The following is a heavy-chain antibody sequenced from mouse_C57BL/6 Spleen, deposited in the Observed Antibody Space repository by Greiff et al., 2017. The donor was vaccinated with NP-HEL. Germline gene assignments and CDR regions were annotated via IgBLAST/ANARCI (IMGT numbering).Heavy chain of an antibody. V-gene: IGHV3-1*01. CDR3: ARAETNWDAMDY. J-gene: IGHJ4*01. CDR1: GYSITSGYD. Sequence: EVQLQESGPGMVKPSQSLSLTCTVTGYSITSGYDWHWIRHFPGNKLEWMGYISYSGSTNYNPSLKSRISITHDTSKNHFFLKLNSVTTEDTATYYCARAETNWDAMDYWGQGTSVTVSS. CDR2: ISYSGST. D-gene: IGHD4-1*01.